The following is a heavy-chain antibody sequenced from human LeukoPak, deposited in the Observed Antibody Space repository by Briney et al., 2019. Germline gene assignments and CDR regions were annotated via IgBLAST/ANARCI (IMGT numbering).Heavy chain of an antibody. D-gene: IGHD3-10*01. CDR3: AGSGGGPWFGELLPYLYY. CDR2: IYTSGST. CDR1: GGSISSGSYY. J-gene: IGHJ4*02. Sequence: PSQTLSLTCTVSGGSISSGSYYWSWIRQPAGKGLEWIGRIYTSGSTNYNPSLKSRVTISVDTSKNQFSLKLSSVTAADTPVYYWAGSGGGPWFGELLPYLYYWGQGTLVNVSS. V-gene: IGHV4-61*02.